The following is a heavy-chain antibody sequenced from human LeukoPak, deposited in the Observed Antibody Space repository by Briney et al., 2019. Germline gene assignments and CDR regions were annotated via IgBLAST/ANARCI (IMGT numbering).Heavy chain of an antibody. CDR1: GYTFTTYY. CDR2: ISAYNGNT. D-gene: IGHD6-13*01. Sequence: ASVKVSCKASGYTFTTYYISWARQAPGQGLEWMGWISAYNGNTNYAQKFQGGVTMTTDTSTSTAYMELRSLRSDDTAVYYCAREEGAPIAAANVWGLGTMVTVSS. J-gene: IGHJ3*01. CDR3: AREEGAPIAAANV. V-gene: IGHV1-18*01.